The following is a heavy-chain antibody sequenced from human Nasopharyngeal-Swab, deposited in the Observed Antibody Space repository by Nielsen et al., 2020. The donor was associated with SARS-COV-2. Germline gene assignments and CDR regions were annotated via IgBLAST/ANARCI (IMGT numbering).Heavy chain of an antibody. CDR1: GFTFSSYG. CDR3: ARTGKNGADAFDI. J-gene: IGHJ3*02. D-gene: IGHD1-14*01. Sequence: GESLKISCAASGFTFSSYGMHWVRQAPGKGLEWVAVIWYDGSNKYYADSVKGRFTISRDNSKNTLYLQMNSLRAEDTAVYYCARTGKNGADAFDIWGQGTMVTVSS. V-gene: IGHV3-33*01. CDR2: IWYDGSNK.